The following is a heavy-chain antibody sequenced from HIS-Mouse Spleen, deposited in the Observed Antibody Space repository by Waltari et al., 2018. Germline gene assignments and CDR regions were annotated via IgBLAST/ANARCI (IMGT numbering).Heavy chain of an antibody. CDR3: TTAWIITGVHYFDY. J-gene: IGHJ4*02. CDR2: IKSKTDGGTT. CDR1: GFTFSNAW. V-gene: IGHV3-15*01. Sequence: EVQLVESGGGLVKPGGSLRLSGAASGFTFSNAWISWVRQAPGKGLEWVGRIKSKTDGGTTDYAAPVKGRFTISRDDSKNTLYLQMNSLKTEDTAVYYCTTAWIITGVHYFDYWGQGTLVTVSS. D-gene: IGHD1-20*01.